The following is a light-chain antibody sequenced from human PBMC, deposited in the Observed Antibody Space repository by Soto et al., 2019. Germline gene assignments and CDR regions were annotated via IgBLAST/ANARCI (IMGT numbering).Light chain of an antibody. CDR1: ISDVVAYNY. CDR3: CSYTSATTYV. CDR2: YFI. Sequence: QSVLTQPASVSGSPGQSITISFTVTISDVVAYNYASFYQQHHPGESPKLIIYYFIHLPPCFSNRFSFSKSVNTSSLTISGXETEDEDDYDCCSYTSATTYVFGTGTKVTVL. V-gene: IGLV2-14*03. J-gene: IGLJ1*01.